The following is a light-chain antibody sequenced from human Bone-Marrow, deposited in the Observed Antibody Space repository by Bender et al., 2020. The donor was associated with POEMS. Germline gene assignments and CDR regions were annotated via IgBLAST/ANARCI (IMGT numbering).Light chain of an antibody. CDR2: EVS. Sequence: QSALTQPPSASGSPGQSVTISCTGTSSDVGGYNYVSWYQQHPGKAPKLMIYEVSKRPSGVPDRFSGSKSGNTASLTISGLQAEDEADYYCSSYTSSSPLWVFGGGTKLTVL. V-gene: IGLV2-8*01. CDR1: SSDVGGYNY. CDR3: SSYTSSSPLWV. J-gene: IGLJ3*02.